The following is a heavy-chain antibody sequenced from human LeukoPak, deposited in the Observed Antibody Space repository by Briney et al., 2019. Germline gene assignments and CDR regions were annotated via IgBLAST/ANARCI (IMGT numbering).Heavy chain of an antibody. Sequence: PGRSLRLSCEASGFTSKKYGMHWVRQAPGKGLEWVSYISSGGTTIYYADSVKGRFTISRDNAKNSLYLQMNSLRAEDTAVYYCAPQVRVGVTPMDVWGQGTTVTVSS. CDR1: GFTSKKYG. CDR3: APQVRVGVTPMDV. CDR2: ISSGGTTI. V-gene: IGHV3-48*03. D-gene: IGHD1-26*01. J-gene: IGHJ6*02.